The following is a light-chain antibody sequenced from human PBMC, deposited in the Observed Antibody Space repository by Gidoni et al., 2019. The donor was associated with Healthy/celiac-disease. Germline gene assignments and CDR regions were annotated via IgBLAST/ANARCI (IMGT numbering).Light chain of an antibody. V-gene: IGLV2-8*01. CDR1: SRDVGGYNY. CDR3: SSYAGSLWV. Sequence: QSALTQPPSASGSPGQSVTISCTGTSRDVGGYNYVSWYQQHPGKAPKLMNYEVSKRPSGVPDRFSGSKSGNTASLTVSGLQAEDEADYYCSSYAGSLWVFGGGTKLTVL. J-gene: IGLJ3*02. CDR2: EVS.